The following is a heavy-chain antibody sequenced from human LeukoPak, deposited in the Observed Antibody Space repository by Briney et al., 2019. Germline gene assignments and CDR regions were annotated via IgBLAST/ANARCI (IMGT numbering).Heavy chain of an antibody. D-gene: IGHD6-6*01. V-gene: IGHV1-69*13. CDR2: IIPIFGTA. Sequence: VASVKVSCKASGGTFSSYAISWVRQAPGQGLEWMGGIIPIFGTANYAQKFQGRVTITADESTSTAYMELSSLRSEDTAVYYCARDLTAARPLDGYGMDVWGQGTTVTVSS. CDR3: ARDLTAARPLDGYGMDV. CDR1: GGTFSSYA. J-gene: IGHJ6*02.